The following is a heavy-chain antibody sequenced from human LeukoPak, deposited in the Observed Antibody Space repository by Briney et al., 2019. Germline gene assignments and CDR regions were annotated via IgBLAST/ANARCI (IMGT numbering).Heavy chain of an antibody. CDR3: AREAMTTPDPDYYYYYMDV. V-gene: IGHV3-53*01. CDR2: IYSGGST. J-gene: IGHJ6*03. Sequence: GGSLRLSCAASGFTFSSNYMSWVCQAPGKGLEWVSVIYSGGSTYYADSVKGRFTISRDNSKNTLCLQMNSLRAEDTAVYYCAREAMTTPDPDYYYYYMDVWGKGTTVTISS. CDR1: GFTFSSNY. D-gene: IGHD4-11*01.